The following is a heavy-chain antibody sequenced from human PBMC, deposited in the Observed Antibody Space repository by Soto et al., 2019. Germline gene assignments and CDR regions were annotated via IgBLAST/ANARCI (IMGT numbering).Heavy chain of an antibody. CDR1: GGSISSYY. V-gene: IGHV4-59*01. J-gene: IGHJ6*02. CDR3: ARDPSYYYGSGSYNFGGMDV. Sequence: SETLSLTCTDSGGSISSYYWSWLRQPPGKGLEWIGYIYYSGSTNYNPSLKSRVTISVDTSKNQFSLKLSSVPAADTAVYYCARDPSYYYGSGSYNFGGMDVWGQGTTVT. CDR2: IYYSGST. D-gene: IGHD3-10*01.